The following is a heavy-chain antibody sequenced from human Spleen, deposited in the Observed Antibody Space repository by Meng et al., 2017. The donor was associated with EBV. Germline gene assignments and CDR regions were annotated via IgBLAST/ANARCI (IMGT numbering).Heavy chain of an antibody. V-gene: IGHV2-5*02. D-gene: IGHD5-24*01. CDR1: GFSLSTSGVG. CDR3: AHSMSTISFMDFDY. J-gene: IGHJ4*02. CDR2: IYWDDDK. Sequence: QITLKESGPTLVKPTQTLTLTCTFSGFSLSTSGVGVAWIRQPPGKALEWLALIYWDDDKRYRSSLKSRLTITKDTSKNEVVLTMINMDPVDTATYFCAHSMSTISFMDFDYWGQGTLVTVSS.